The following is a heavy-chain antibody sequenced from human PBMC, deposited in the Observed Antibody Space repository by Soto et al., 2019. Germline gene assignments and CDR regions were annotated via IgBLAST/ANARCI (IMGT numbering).Heavy chain of an antibody. V-gene: IGHV1-46*01. Sequence: GAPVKVSCKASGYTFTSYYMHWVRQAPGQGLEWMGIINPSVGIANYAQKFQGRVTITADKSTSTAYMELSSLRSEDTAVYYCAAIYYQNWFDPWGQGTLVTVSS. CDR1: GYTFTSYY. CDR2: INPSVGIA. CDR3: AAIYYQNWFDP. D-gene: IGHD1-26*01. J-gene: IGHJ5*02.